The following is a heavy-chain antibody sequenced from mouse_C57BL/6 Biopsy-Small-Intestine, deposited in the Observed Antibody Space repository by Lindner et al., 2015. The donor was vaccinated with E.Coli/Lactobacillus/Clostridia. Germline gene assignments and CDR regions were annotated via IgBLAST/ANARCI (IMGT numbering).Heavy chain of an antibody. J-gene: IGHJ2*01. V-gene: IGHV1-81*01. CDR1: GGTFSSYA. CDR2: IIPIFGTA. D-gene: IGHD6-1*01. CDR3: FFSSGWNYYFHY. Sequence: SVKVSCKASGGTFSSYAISWVRQAPGQGLEWMGGIIPIFGTANYAQKFQGRVTITADESTSTAYMELSSLRSEDTAIYYCFFSSGWNYYFHYWGQGTLVTVSS.